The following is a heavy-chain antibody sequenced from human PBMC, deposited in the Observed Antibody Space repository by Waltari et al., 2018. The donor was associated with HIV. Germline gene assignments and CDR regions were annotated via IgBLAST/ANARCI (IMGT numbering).Heavy chain of an antibody. J-gene: IGHJ5*02. Sequence: EVQLEQSGAEVKTPGESLQISCKASGFTFTNYWIAWVRQTPGKGLEWMGIIYPDDADTRYSPSFEGHVTISADKSTTTAYLQWTSLGASDTGIYYCARHRLGRSWFDPWGQGTLVTVSS. CDR1: GFTFTNYW. V-gene: IGHV5-51*01. D-gene: IGHD6-6*01. CDR2: IYPDDADT. CDR3: ARHRLGRSWFDP.